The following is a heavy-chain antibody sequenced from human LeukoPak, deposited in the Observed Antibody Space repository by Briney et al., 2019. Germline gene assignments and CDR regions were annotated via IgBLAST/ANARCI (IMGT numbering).Heavy chain of an antibody. CDR3: AKQSYARSLGE. CDR2: TNSGGSST. Sequence: PGGSLRLSCATSGFPFSDFSMTWVRQAPGKGLEWISTTNSGGSSTDYAESVKGRFTISRDNSKNTLYLQMSSLRVEETAMYYCAKQSYARSLGEGGPGTLVTLSS. D-gene: IGHD2-8*01. J-gene: IGHJ4*02. V-gene: IGHV3-23*01. CDR1: GFPFSDFS.